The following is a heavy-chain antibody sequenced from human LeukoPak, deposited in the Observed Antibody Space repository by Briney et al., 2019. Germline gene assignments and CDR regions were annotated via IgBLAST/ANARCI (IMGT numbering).Heavy chain of an antibody. CDR3: ARGIYSSGWYGAFDI. CDR1: GFTFSSYS. J-gene: IGHJ3*02. Sequence: PGGSLRLSCAASGFTFSSYSMNWVRQAPGKGLEWVSYISSSSSTIYYAESVKGRFTISRDNAKNSLYLQMNCLRAEDTAVYYCARGIYSSGWYGAFDIWGQGTMVTVSS. D-gene: IGHD6-19*01. V-gene: IGHV3-48*04. CDR2: ISSSSSTI.